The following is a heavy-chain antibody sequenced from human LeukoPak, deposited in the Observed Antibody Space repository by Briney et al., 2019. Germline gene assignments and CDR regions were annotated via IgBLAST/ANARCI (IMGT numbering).Heavy chain of an antibody. J-gene: IGHJ2*01. CDR1: GFTFDDYA. Sequence: PGGSLRLSCAASGFTFDDYAMRGVRQAPGKGLEWVSGISWNSGSIGYADSVKGRFTISRDNAKNSLYLQMNSLRAEDTAVYYCAKGPTIAVADEWYFDLWGCGNLATVSS. CDR3: AKGPTIAVADEWYFDL. D-gene: IGHD6-19*01. V-gene: IGHV3-9*01. CDR2: ISWNSGSI.